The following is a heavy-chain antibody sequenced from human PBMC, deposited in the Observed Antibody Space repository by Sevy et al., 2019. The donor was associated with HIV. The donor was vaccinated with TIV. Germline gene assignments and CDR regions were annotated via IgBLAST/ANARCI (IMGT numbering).Heavy chain of an antibody. J-gene: IGHJ5*02. Sequence: ASVKVSCKVSGYTLTELSMHWVRQAPGKGLEWMGGFDPEDGETIYAQKFQGRVTMTEDTSTDTAYMELSSLRSEDTAVYYCATDPAYNVKGSGWYRWFDPWGQGTLVTVSS. CDR3: ATDPAYNVKGSGWYRWFDP. V-gene: IGHV1-24*01. CDR2: FDPEDGET. D-gene: IGHD6-19*01. CDR1: GYTLTELS.